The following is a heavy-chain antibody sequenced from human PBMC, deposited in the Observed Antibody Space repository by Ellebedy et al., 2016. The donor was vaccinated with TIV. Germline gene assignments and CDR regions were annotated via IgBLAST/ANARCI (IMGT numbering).Heavy chain of an antibody. D-gene: IGHD6-6*01. V-gene: IGHV5-51*01. CDR3: AIHRGSSSSDAFDI. CDR1: GYSFTDHW. Sequence: PGGSLRLSCKGSGYSFTDHWIAWVRQMPGKGLEWMGILYPYGSDATYSPSFQGQVTISVDKSINTAYLQWNRLKASDTAMYYCAIHRGSSSSDAFDIWGQGTMVTVSS. J-gene: IGHJ3*02. CDR2: LYPYGSDA.